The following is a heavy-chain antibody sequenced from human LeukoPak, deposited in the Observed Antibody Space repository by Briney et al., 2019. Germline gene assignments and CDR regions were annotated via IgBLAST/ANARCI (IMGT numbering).Heavy chain of an antibody. CDR3: ARSLVPAAIDYFDY. Sequence: PGGSLRLSCAVSGFTFSDYYMSWIRQAPGKGLEWVSYISSSGSTIYYADSVKGRFTISRDNAKNSLYLQMNSLRAEDTAVYYCARSLVPAAIDYFDYWGQGTLVTVSS. CDR2: ISSSGSTI. CDR1: GFTFSDYY. J-gene: IGHJ4*02. V-gene: IGHV3-11*04. D-gene: IGHD2-2*02.